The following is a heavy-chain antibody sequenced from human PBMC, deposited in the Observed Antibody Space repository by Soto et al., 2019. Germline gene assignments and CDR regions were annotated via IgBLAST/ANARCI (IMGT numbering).Heavy chain of an antibody. V-gene: IGHV4-59*01. CDR1: GTSISSYY. CDR2: IHYSGTT. Sequence: PSETLSLTCTVSGTSISSYYWSWIRQPPGKGLEWIANIHYSGTTNYNPSLASRVTLSVDTSKNQFSLKMTSVTAADRAMYFCARYNSYAIDYWGRGTLVTVSA. D-gene: IGHD2-8*01. CDR3: ARYNSYAIDY. J-gene: IGHJ4*02.